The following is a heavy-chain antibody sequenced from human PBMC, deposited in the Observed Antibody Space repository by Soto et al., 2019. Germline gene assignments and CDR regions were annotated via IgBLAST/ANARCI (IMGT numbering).Heavy chain of an antibody. CDR2: IIPVFRSA. CDR1: GGTFNKFS. V-gene: IGHV1-69*13. CDR3: ARRYCASDNCPLFYYFVDL. J-gene: IGHJ6*02. D-gene: IGHD2-21*02. Sequence: SVKVSCKASGGTFNKFSFIWVRHSPGQGFEWMGGIIPVFRSANYAQRFRGRITITADEYTSTVYLYLNDLRSDDTAVYYCARRYCASDNCPLFYYFVDLWGLGTTVTVSS.